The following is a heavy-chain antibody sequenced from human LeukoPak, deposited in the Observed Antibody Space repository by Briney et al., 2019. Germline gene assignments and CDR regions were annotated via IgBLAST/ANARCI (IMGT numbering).Heavy chain of an antibody. CDR3: AKEYTPSSPLGELDS. D-gene: IGHD6-6*01. CDR2: IRYDGSNK. Sequence: PGGSLRLSCAASGFTFSSYGMHWVRQAPGKGLEWVAFIRYDGSNKYYADSVKGRFTISRDNSKNTLYLQMNSLRAEDTAVYYCAKEYTPSSPLGELDSWGQGTLVTVSS. J-gene: IGHJ4*02. V-gene: IGHV3-30*02. CDR1: GFTFSSYG.